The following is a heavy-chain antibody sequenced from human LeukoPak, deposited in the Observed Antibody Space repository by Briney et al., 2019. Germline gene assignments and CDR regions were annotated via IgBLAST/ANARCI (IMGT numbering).Heavy chain of an antibody. V-gene: IGHV4-39*01. D-gene: IGHD3-3*01. J-gene: IGHJ4*02. CDR2: IYYSGST. Sequence: SETLSLTCTVSGGSISSSSYYWGWIRQPPGKGLEWIGSIYYSGSTYYNPSLKSRVTISVDTSKNQFSLKLSSVTAADTAVYYCAFGRYDFWSDQYYFDYWGQGTLVTVSP. CDR3: AFGRYDFWSDQYYFDY. CDR1: GGSISSSSYY.